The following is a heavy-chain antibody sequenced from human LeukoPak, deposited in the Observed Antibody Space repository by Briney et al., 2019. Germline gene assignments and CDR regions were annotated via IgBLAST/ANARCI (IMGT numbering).Heavy chain of an antibody. Sequence: PSETLSLTCTVPGGSISSSTYYWGWIRQPPGKGLEWIGAIYYTGATYYNPSLRSRVTVSVDTSKNHFSLNLRSVTAADTALYYCASAPRQASIGGLDYWGQGTLVTVSS. V-gene: IGHV4-39*02. J-gene: IGHJ4*02. CDR2: IYYTGAT. CDR3: ASAPRQASIGGLDY. D-gene: IGHD3-16*01. CDR1: GGSISSSTYY.